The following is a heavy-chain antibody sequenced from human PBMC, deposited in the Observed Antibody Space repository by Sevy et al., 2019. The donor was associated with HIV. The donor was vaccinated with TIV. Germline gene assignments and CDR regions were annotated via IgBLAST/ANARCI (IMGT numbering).Heavy chain of an antibody. CDR3: ATHCSGGSCYSGDNWFDP. Sequence: ASMKVSCKASGGTFSSYAISWVRQAPGQGLEWMGGIIPIFGTANYAQKFQGRVTITADESTSTAYMELSSLRSEDTAVYYCATHCSGGSCYSGDNWFDPWGQGTLVTVSS. V-gene: IGHV1-69*13. CDR2: IIPIFGTA. CDR1: GGTFSSYA. D-gene: IGHD2-15*01. J-gene: IGHJ5*02.